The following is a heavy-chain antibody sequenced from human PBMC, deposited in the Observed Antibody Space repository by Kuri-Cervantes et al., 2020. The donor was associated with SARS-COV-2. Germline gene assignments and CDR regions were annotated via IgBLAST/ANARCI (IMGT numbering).Heavy chain of an antibody. CDR2: IYHSGST. CDR1: GYSISSGYY. CDR3: ASQGDYSPDVNPAHYAFDI. J-gene: IGHJ3*02. Sequence: SETLSLTCAVSGYSISSGYYWGWVRQPPGKGLEWIGGIYHSGSTYYNPSLMSRVTILVDTSKNQFSLKLSSVTAADTAVYYCASQGDYSPDVNPAHYAFDIWGQGTMVTVSS. D-gene: IGHD4-11*01. V-gene: IGHV4-38-2*01.